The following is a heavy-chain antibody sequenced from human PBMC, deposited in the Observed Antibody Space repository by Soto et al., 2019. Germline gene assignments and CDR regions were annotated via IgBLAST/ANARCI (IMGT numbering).Heavy chain of an antibody. D-gene: IGHD3-9*01. J-gene: IGHJ3*02. V-gene: IGHV3-7*05. CDR1: GFTFSSYW. Sequence: GGSLRLSCAASGFTFSSYWMSWVRQAPGKGLEWVANIKQDGSEKYYVDSVKGRFTISRDNAKNSLYLQMNSLRAEDTAVYYCARDRAEDILTGYYEGPDAFDIWGQGTMVTVSS. CDR2: IKQDGSEK. CDR3: ARDRAEDILTGYYEGPDAFDI.